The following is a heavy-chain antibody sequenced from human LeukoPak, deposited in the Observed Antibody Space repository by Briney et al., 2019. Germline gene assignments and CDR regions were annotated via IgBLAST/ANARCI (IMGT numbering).Heavy chain of an antibody. CDR3: ARRRKGAPFDY. D-gene: IGHD1-26*01. CDR2: IYFSGST. CDR1: GGSISSGDYY. V-gene: IGHV4-30-4*01. J-gene: IGHJ4*02. Sequence: SETLSLTCTVSGGSISSGDYYWSWIRQPPGKGLEWIGYIYFSGSTYYNPTLKSRVTISVDTSKNQFSLKLSSVTAADTAVYYCARRRKGAPFDYWGQGTLVTVSS.